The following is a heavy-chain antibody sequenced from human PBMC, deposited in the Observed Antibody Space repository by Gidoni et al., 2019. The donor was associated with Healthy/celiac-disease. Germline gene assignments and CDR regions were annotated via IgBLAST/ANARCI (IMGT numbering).Heavy chain of an antibody. D-gene: IGHD3-22*01. Sequence: EVQLVESGGGLVQPGGSLRLSCAASGFTFSSYSMNWVRQAPGKGLEWVSYISSSSTTIYYADSVKGRFTISRDNAKNSLYLQMNSLRAEDTAVYYCARVDLFYYYDSSGYFDYWGQGTLVTVSS. V-gene: IGHV3-48*01. CDR2: ISSSSTTI. CDR1: GFTFSSYS. CDR3: ARVDLFYYYDSSGYFDY. J-gene: IGHJ4*02.